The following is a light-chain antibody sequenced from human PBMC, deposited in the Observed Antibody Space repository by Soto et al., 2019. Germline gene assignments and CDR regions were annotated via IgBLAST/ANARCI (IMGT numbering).Light chain of an antibody. Sequence: EIVLTQSPGTLSLSPGERATLSCRASQSVISRSLAWYQQKPGQAPRLLIHGASGRATGIPDRVSGSGSGTDFTLTINRLEPEDFAVYYCQQYGTSPRTFGGGTKVEIK. CDR3: QQYGTSPRT. V-gene: IGKV3-20*01. CDR2: GAS. J-gene: IGKJ4*01. CDR1: QSVISRS.